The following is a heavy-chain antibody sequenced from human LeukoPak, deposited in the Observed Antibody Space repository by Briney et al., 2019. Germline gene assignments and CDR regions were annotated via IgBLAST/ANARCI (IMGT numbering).Heavy chain of an antibody. CDR3: ARSRDGYNWGGKRTDRDAFDI. CDR1: GGSISSYY. J-gene: IGHJ3*02. CDR2: IYYSGST. V-gene: IGHV4-59*01. Sequence: PSETLSLTCTVSGGSISSYYWSWIRQPPGKGLEWIGYIYYSGSTNYNPSLKSRVTISVDTSKNQFSLKLSSVTAADTAVYYCARSRDGYNWGGKRTDRDAFDIWGQGTMVTVSS. D-gene: IGHD5-24*01.